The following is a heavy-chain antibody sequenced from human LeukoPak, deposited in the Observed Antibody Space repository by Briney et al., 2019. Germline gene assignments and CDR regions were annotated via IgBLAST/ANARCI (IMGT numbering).Heavy chain of an antibody. CDR3: TKETPQMDV. J-gene: IGHJ6*04. Sequence: TGGSLRLSCAASVFTFSSCEVNWVRQAPGQGLEWVAYISSTGNTVHYAGSVKRRFTISRDNAKNSLYLQMNRLRAEATAVYYCTKETPQMDVWGKGTTVIVSS. V-gene: IGHV3-48*03. CDR1: VFTFSSCE. D-gene: IGHD2-15*01. CDR2: ISSTGNTV.